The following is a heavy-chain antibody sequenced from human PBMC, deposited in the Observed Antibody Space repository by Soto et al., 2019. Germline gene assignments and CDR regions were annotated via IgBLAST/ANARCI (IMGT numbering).Heavy chain of an antibody. CDR3: AKDLGSTGGLYFDY. V-gene: IGHV3-43*01. CDR2: ISWDGGST. Sequence: EVQLVESGGVVEQPGGSLRLSCAASGFTFDDYTMHWVRQVPGKSLEWVSLISWDGGSTDYADSVKGRFTISRDNSKNSLYLQMNSLRTEDTAFYYCAKDLGSTGGLYFDYWGQGTLVTVSS. J-gene: IGHJ4*02. CDR1: GFTFDDYT. D-gene: IGHD2-8*02.